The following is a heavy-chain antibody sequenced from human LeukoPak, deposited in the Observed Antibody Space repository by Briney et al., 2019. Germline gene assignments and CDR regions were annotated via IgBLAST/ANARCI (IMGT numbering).Heavy chain of an antibody. CDR3: AKDSLGVLASLDY. V-gene: IGHV3-53*01. D-gene: IGHD3-3*01. J-gene: IGHJ4*02. CDR1: GFTVSSNY. Sequence: GGSLRLSCAASGFTVSSNYMSWVRQAQGNGLEWVSVIYSGGSTYYADTVKGRFTISRDNSKNTLYLQMNSLRAEDTAVYYCAKDSLGVLASLDYWGQGTLVTVSS. CDR2: IYSGGST.